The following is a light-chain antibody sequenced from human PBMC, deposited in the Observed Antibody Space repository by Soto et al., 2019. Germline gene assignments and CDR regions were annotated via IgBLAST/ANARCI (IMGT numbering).Light chain of an antibody. CDR1: SSDVGGYNY. Sequence: QSALTQPRSVSGSPGQSVTISCTGTSSDVGGYNYVSWYQQHPGKAPKLMIYDVSKRPSGVPDRFSGSKSGNTASLTISGLQAEDEAVYYCCSYAGSSPYVFGTGTKLTVL. V-gene: IGLV2-11*01. CDR3: CSYAGSSPYV. J-gene: IGLJ1*01. CDR2: DVS.